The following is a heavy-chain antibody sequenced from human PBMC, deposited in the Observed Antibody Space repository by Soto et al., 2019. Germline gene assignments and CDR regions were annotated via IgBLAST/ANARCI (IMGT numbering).Heavy chain of an antibody. J-gene: IGHJ5*02. CDR2: IYHSGST. CDR1: GGSISSSNW. V-gene: IGHV4-4*02. Sequence: SETLSLTCTVSGGSISSSNWWSWVRQPPGKGLEWIGEIYHSGSTNYNPSLKSRVTISVDKSKNQFSLKLSPVTAADTAVYYCARDREEARYNWSTPGAREPWSPSPQ. CDR3: ARDREEARYNWSTP. D-gene: IGHD3-10*01.